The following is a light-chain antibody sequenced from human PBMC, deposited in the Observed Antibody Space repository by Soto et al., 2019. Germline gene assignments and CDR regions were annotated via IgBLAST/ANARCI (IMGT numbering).Light chain of an antibody. J-gene: IGKJ4*01. CDR3: QQRRSWPLT. CDR2: DAY. CDR1: QSVSSY. Sequence: EIVLTQSPATLSLSPGERATLSCRASQSVSSYLAWYQQKPGQAPSLLMYDAYNRATGIPARFSGRGSGTDFTVTLSRLEPEDFAVYYCQQRRSWPLTFGGGTKVEIK. V-gene: IGKV3-11*01.